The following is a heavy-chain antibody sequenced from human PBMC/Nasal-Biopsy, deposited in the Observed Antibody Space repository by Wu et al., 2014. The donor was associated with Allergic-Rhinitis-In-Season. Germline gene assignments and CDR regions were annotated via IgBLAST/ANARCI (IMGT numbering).Heavy chain of an antibody. J-gene: IGHJ5*02. CDR3: ARAITVNTLNWFDP. D-gene: IGHD4-11*01. V-gene: IGHV3-74*01. Sequence: LRLSCAASGFTFSSYWMHWVRQTPGKGLVYVSRINTDGSGTSYADSVKGRFTISRDNAKNMLYLQMNSLRVEDTAVYYCARAITVNTLNWFDPWGQGTLVTVSS. CDR2: INTDGSGT. CDR1: GFTFSSYW.